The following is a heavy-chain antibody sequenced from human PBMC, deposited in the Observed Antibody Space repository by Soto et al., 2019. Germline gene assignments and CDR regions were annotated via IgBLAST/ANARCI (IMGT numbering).Heavy chain of an antibody. CDR2: ISGSGGST. Sequence: EVQLLESGGGLVQPGGSLRLSCAASGFTFSSYAMSWVRQAPGKGLEWVSAISGSGGSTYYADSVKGRFTISRDNSKNPLYLQMSSLSVDDTALYYCARRTGLFLSRPLDVWVKGPTVSVSS. CDR3: ARRTGLFLSRPLDV. CDR1: GFTFSSYA. D-gene: IGHD1-1*01. V-gene: IGHV3-23*01. J-gene: IGHJ6*03.